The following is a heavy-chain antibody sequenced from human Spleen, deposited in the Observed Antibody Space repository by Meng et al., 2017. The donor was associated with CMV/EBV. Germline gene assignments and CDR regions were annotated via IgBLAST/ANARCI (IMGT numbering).Heavy chain of an antibody. D-gene: IGHD2-2*01. CDR3: AIRHCSCSQCYLYAMDV. CDR1: GGSISSNFW. CDR2: IFHRGNT. Sequence: SETLSLTCAVSGGSISSNFWWNWVRRSPGKGLEWIGEIFHRGNTNYNPSLKSRVTISVDKAKNQFSLRLRSVTGADTAVYFCAIRHCSCSQCYLYAMDVWGQGTTVTVSS. J-gene: IGHJ6*02. V-gene: IGHV4-4*02.